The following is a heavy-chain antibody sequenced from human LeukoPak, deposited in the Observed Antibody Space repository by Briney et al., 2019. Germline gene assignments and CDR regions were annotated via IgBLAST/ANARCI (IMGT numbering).Heavy chain of an antibody. D-gene: IGHD5-12*01. CDR2: IKQDGSDT. Sequence: GRSLRLSCAVSGFTFSNYWMTWVRQAPGKGLEWVANIKQDGSDTYCVDSVKGRFTISRDNAKNSLYLEMNSLRVEDTAVYYCATSGYSGYGVDYWGQGTLVAVSS. V-gene: IGHV3-7*03. CDR3: ATSGYSGYGVDY. J-gene: IGHJ4*02. CDR1: GFTFSNYW.